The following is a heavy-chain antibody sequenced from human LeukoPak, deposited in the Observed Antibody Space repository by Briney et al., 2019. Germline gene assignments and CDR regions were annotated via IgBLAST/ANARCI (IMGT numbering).Heavy chain of an antibody. CDR2: ILSDGSKE. CDR3: AGSVAGDMAFFDY. V-gene: IGHV3-33*01. J-gene: IGHJ4*02. CDR1: GFTFSSYG. Sequence: GGSLRLSCAASGFTFSSYGMHWVRQAPGKGLEWVAVILSDGSKEFYTDSVKGRFTISRDNSKNTLYLQMNSLRAEDTAVYYCAGSVAGDMAFFDYWGQGTLVTVSS. D-gene: IGHD6-19*01.